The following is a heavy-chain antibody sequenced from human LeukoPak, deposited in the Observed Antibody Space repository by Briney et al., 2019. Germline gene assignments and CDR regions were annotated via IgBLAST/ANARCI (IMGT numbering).Heavy chain of an antibody. Sequence: SETLSLTCTVSGGSISSYYWSWIRQPPGKGLEWTGYIYYSGSTNYNPSLKSRVTISVDTSKNQFSLKLSSVTAADTAVYYCARDYGDGYNLRWFDPWGQGTLVTVSS. CDR3: ARDYGDGYNLRWFDP. CDR2: IYYSGST. V-gene: IGHV4-59*01. J-gene: IGHJ5*02. D-gene: IGHD5-24*01. CDR1: GGSISSYY.